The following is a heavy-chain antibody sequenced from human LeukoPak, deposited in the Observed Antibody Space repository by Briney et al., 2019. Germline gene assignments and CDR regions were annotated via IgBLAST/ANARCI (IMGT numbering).Heavy chain of an antibody. J-gene: IGHJ4*02. CDR3: ARDLTYSLEY. V-gene: IGHV3-74*01. CDR2: IKSDGSST. Sequence: GVSLRLSCAASGFTFNNYWMHWVRQAPGKGLVWVSRIKSDGSSTTYADSVKGRFTISRDNAKNTLYLQMNSLRAEDTAVYYCARDLTYSLEYWGQGTLVTLSS. D-gene: IGHD3-16*01. CDR1: GFTFNNYW.